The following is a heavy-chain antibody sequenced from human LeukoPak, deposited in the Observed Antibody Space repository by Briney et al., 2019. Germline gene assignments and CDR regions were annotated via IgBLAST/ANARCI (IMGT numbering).Heavy chain of an antibody. D-gene: IGHD6-19*01. V-gene: IGHV3-48*04. CDR1: GFTFSSYS. Sequence: GGSLRLSCAASGFTFSSYSMNWVRQAPGKGLEWVSYISSSGSTIYYADSVKGRFTISRDNAKNSLYLQMNSLRAEDTAVYYCARGIAVAAFDYWGQGTLVTVSS. J-gene: IGHJ4*02. CDR2: ISSSGSTI. CDR3: ARGIAVAAFDY.